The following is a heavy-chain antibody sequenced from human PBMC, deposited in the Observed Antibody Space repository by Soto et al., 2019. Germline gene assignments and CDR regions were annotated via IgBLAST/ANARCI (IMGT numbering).Heavy chain of an antibody. CDR1: DCSISSGGYY. Sequence: PSVTLCLPWTFSDCSISSGGYYWSWIRRHPGKGLEWIGYIYYSGSTYYNPSLKSRVTISVDTSKNQFSLKLSSVTAADTAMYYFARPQFSGTYHDPFKNWGPGTMVTVSS. CDR2: IYYSGST. V-gene: IGHV4-31*02. D-gene: IGHD1-26*01. CDR3: ARPQFSGTYHDPFKN. J-gene: IGHJ3*01.